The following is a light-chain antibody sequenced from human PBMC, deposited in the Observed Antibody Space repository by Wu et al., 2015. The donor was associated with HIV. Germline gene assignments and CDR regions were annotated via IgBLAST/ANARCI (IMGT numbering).Light chain of an antibody. J-gene: IGKJ1*01. CDR2: GAS. CDR1: QTVSSNY. CDR3: QQYGSSLHET. V-gene: IGKV3-20*01. Sequence: EIVLTQSPGTLSLSPGERATLSCRASQTVSSNYLAWYQQKPGQSPRLLIHGASNRATGVPDRFSGSGSGTDFTLTISRLEPEDFAVYYCQQYGSSLHETFGQGTKVEIK.